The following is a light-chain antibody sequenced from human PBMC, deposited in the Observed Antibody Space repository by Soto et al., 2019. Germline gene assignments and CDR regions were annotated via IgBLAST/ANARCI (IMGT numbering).Light chain of an antibody. Sequence: EIVLTHSPGTVSLSPGERASRSCRTSQSVGNNLAWYQQKPGQAPRLLMYFASTRATAVPARFTASGSGTEFTLTISSLQSDDFALYYCQQYNNWPRTFGQGTKVDIK. CDR1: QSVGNN. CDR3: QQYNNWPRT. CDR2: FAS. V-gene: IGKV3-15*01. J-gene: IGKJ1*01.